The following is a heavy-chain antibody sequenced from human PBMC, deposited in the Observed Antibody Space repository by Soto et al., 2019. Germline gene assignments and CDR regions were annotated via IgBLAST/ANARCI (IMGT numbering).Heavy chain of an antibody. D-gene: IGHD6-13*01. CDR2: VNTYTGNP. CDR1: GYTFTDYA. J-gene: IGHJ4*02. Sequence: QVQLVQSGVEVKKPGASVKVSCKASGYTFTDYAISWVRQAPGRGLEWMGWVNTYTGNPNYAQIFQGRVTMTTDTSTDTAYMALRSLKSDDSAVYYCARDSQYSTSWQRFDSWGQGTLVTVSS. V-gene: IGHV1-18*01. CDR3: ARDSQYSTSWQRFDS.